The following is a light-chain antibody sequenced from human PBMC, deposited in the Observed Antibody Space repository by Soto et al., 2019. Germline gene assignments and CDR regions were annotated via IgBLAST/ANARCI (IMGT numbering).Light chain of an antibody. CDR2: RNN. CDR3: AAWDDSLSGAHVV. V-gene: IGLV1-47*01. CDR1: SSNIGSNY. Sequence: QAVVTQPPSASGTPGQRVTISCSGSSSNIGSNYVYWYQQLPGTAPKLLIYRNNQRPSGVPDRFSGSKSGTSASLAISGLQSEDEADYYCAAWDDSLSGAHVVFGGGTKLTVL. J-gene: IGLJ2*01.